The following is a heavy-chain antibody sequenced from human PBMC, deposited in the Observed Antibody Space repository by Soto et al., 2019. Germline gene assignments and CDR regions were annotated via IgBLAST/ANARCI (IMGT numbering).Heavy chain of an antibody. CDR2: ISAYNGNT. J-gene: IGHJ6*03. D-gene: IGHD3-3*01. CDR1: GYTFTSYG. CDR3: ARENFGVVIGSYMDV. Sequence: GASVKVSCKASGYTFTSYGISWVRQAPGQGLEWMGWISAYNGNTNYAQKLQGRVTMTTDTSTSTAYMELRSLRSDDTAVYYCARENFGVVIGSYMDVWGKGTTVTVSS. V-gene: IGHV1-18*01.